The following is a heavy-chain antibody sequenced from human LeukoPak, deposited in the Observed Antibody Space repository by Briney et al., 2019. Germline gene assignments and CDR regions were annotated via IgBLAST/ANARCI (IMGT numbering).Heavy chain of an antibody. D-gene: IGHD1-1*01. Sequence: GGSLRLSCAASGFTFTNHAMSWVRQAPGKGLEWVSAISGSGTSTYYADSVKGRFTISRDSSKNTLYVQMNSLRVEDTAIYYCAKSLLTTATGTGRASDIWGQGTMVTVSS. CDR1: GFTFTNHA. CDR2: ISGSGTST. J-gene: IGHJ3*02. V-gene: IGHV3-23*01. CDR3: AKSLLTTATGTGRASDI.